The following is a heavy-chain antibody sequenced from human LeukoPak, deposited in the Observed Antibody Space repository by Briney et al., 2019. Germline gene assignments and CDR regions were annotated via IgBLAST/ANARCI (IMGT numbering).Heavy chain of an antibody. J-gene: IGHJ6*03. CDR3: GRAGPVTKDHFMDV. D-gene: IGHD2-2*01. Sequence: GGSLRLSCAASGFTFSNYWMSWARQSPGKGLEWVANIYLDGSRAYYVDSVKGRFTISRDNAKNSLFLQMNSLSAEDTAVYYCGRAGPVTKDHFMDVWGKGTTVTVSS. CDR2: IYLDGSRA. V-gene: IGHV3-7*01. CDR1: GFTFSNYW.